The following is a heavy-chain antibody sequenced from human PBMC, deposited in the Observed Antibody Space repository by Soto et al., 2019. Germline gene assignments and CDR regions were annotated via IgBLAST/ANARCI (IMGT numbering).Heavy chain of an antibody. CDR2: VSPSGDST. Sequence: PGGSLRLSCEASGFIFSTYSMTWVRQVPGKGLEWVAAVSPSGDSTYYADSLKGRLTISRDNSKNTVFLQMNSLSADDTGLYYRVPEPDVWGQGISVTVSS. J-gene: IGHJ6*02. CDR1: GFIFSTYS. CDR3: VPEPDV. V-gene: IGHV3-23*01.